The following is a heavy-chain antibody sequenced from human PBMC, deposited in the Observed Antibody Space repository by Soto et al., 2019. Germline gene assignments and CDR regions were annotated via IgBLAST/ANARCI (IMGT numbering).Heavy chain of an antibody. V-gene: IGHV1-46*03. Sequence: QVQLVQSGAEVKKPGASVKVSCKASGYTFTSYYIHWVRQAPGQGLEWMGIINPSGGDITYAQKFQGRVTMTRDTSTSTVYMELSSLRSEDTAVYYCGRDGGYQRFDFWGLGALVTVSS. J-gene: IGHJ4*02. CDR2: INPSGGDI. D-gene: IGHD2-2*01. CDR1: GYTFTSYY. CDR3: GRDGGYQRFDF.